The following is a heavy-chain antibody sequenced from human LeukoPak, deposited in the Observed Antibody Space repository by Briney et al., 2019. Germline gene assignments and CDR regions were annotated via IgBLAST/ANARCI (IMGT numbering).Heavy chain of an antibody. D-gene: IGHD1-26*01. V-gene: IGHV4-34*01. J-gene: IGHJ4*02. CDR1: GGSFSGYY. Sequence: PSETLSLTCAVYGGSFSGYYWSWIRQPPGKGLEWIGEINHSGSTNYNPSLKSRVTISVDTPKNQFSLKLSSVAAADTAVYYCARGRRGAHYFDYWGQGTLVTVSS. CDR2: INHSGST. CDR3: ARGRRGAHYFDY.